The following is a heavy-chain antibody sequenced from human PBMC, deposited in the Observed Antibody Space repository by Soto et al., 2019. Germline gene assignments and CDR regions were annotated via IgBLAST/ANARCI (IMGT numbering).Heavy chain of an antibody. V-gene: IGHV3-9*01. J-gene: IGHJ6*02. CDR2: ISWNSGSI. D-gene: IGHD2-15*01. CDR1: GFTFDDYA. Sequence: GGSLRLSCAASGFTFDDYAMHWVRQAPGKGLEWVSGISWNSGSIGYADSVKGRFTISRDNAKNSLYLQMNSLRAEDTALYYCAKERYSPVRYYYYGMDVWGQGTTVTVSS. CDR3: AKERYSPVRYYYYGMDV.